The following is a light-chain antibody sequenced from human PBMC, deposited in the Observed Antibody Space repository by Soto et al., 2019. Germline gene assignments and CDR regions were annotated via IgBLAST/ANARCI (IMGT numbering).Light chain of an antibody. CDR2: DVS. CDR1: SSDVGGYNY. CDR3: CSSAGTYTSV. Sequence: QCALTQPRSVSGSPGQSVTISCTGTSSDVGGYNYVSWYQQHPGKAPKLMIYDVSKRPSGVPDRFSGSKSGNTASLTISGLQAEDEADYYCCSSAGTYTSVFGGGTKVTVL. J-gene: IGLJ3*02. V-gene: IGLV2-11*01.